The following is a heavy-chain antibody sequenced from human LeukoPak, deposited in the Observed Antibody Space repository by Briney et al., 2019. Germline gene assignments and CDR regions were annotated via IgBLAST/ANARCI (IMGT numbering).Heavy chain of an antibody. CDR1: GGSISSSSYY. CDR3: ARPLRRNPKFDP. D-gene: IGHD1-14*01. J-gene: IGHJ5*02. CDR2: IYYSGST. V-gene: IGHV4-39*01. Sequence: SSETLSLTCTVSGGSISSSSYYWGWIRQPPGKGLEWIGSIYYSGSTYYNPSLKSRVTISVDTSKNQFSLKLSSVTAADTAVYYCARPLRRNPKFDPWGQGTLVTVSS.